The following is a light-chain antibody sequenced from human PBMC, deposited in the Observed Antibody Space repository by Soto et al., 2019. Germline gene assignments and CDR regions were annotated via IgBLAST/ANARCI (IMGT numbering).Light chain of an antibody. J-gene: IGLJ1*01. V-gene: IGLV2-14*01. CDR3: SSYTSSRAYV. CDR1: SSDVGGYNY. CDR2: EVS. Sequence: QSVLTQPASVSGSPGQSITISCTVTSSDVGGYNYVSWYQQHPGKAPKLMIHEVSNRPSGVSNRFSGSKSGNTASLTISGLQAEDEADYYCSSYTSSRAYVFGTGTKVTVL.